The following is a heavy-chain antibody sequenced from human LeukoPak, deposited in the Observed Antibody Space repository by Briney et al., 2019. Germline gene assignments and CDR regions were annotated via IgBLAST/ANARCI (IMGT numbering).Heavy chain of an antibody. Sequence: SGGSLRLSCAASAFTFSNYWMSWVRQAPGKGLEWAANIKEDGSEINYVDSVKGRFTISRDNAKNSLYLQMNSLRVDDTAVYYCARDRGYSTFDYWGQGTLVTVSS. CDR3: ARDRGYSTFDY. V-gene: IGHV3-7*01. D-gene: IGHD4-23*01. CDR2: IKEDGSEI. CDR1: AFTFSNYW. J-gene: IGHJ4*02.